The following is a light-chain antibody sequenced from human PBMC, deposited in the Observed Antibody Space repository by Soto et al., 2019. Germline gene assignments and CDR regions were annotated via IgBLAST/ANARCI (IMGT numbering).Light chain of an antibody. Sequence: EIVLTQSPGTLALSPGERATLSCRASQSVSSNYLTWYQQKPGQAPRLLIHGASSRATGIPDRFSGSGSGTDFTLTISRREPEDFAVYYCQQYGSSPFTFGPGTKVDIK. V-gene: IGKV3-20*01. CDR2: GAS. CDR1: QSVSSNY. J-gene: IGKJ3*01. CDR3: QQYGSSPFT.